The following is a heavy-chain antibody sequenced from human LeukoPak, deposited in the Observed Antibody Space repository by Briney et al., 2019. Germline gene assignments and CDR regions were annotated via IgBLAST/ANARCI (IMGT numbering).Heavy chain of an antibody. CDR2: IYYSGGT. CDR1: GGSISSYY. V-gene: IGHV4-59*12. CDR3: ASDDCGGNSGVDDAFDI. Sequence: SETLSLTCTVSGGSISSYYWSWLRQPPGKGLEWIGYIYYSGGTNYNPSLKSRVTISVDTSKNQFSLKLSSVTAADTAVYYCASDDCGGNSGVDDAFDIWGQGTMVTVSS. D-gene: IGHD4-23*01. J-gene: IGHJ3*02.